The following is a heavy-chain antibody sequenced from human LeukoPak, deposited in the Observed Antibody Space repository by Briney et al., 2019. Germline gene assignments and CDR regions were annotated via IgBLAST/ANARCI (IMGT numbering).Heavy chain of an antibody. CDR1: GFTFSSYG. Sequence: PGGSLRLSCAASGFTFSSYGMHWVRQAPGKGLEWVAVIWYGGSNKYYADSVKGRFTISRDNSKNTLYLQMNSLRAEDTAVYYCARVNDFWSGPRRPFRLAPDYYGMDVWGQGTTVTVSS. D-gene: IGHD3-3*01. J-gene: IGHJ6*02. V-gene: IGHV3-33*01. CDR2: IWYGGSNK. CDR3: ARVNDFWSGPRRPFRLAPDYYGMDV.